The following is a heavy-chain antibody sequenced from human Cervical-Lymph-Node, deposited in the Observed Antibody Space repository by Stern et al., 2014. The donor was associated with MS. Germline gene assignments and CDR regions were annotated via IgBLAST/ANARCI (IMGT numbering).Heavy chain of an antibody. CDR2: IIPIFGTA. J-gene: IGHJ3*02. CDR1: GGTFSSYG. V-gene: IGHV1-69*01. CDR3: ARSGYSNAFDI. Sequence: QVQLMQSGAAVKKPGSSVKVSCKASGGTFSSYGFNWVRKAPGQGLEWMGGIIPIFGTANYAQNFQGRVTITADGSTSTAYMELSSLRSEDTAVYYCARSGYSNAFDIWGQGTMVTVSS. D-gene: IGHD5-18*01.